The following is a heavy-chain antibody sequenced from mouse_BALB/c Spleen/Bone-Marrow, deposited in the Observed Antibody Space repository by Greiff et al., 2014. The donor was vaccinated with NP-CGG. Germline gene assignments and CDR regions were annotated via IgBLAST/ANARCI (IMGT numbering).Heavy chain of an antibody. Sequence: EVQLQQSGPELVKPGASVKISCKASGYSFTGYFMNWVMQSHGKSLEWIGRINPYNGDTFYNQKFKGKATLTVGKSSSTAHMELRSLASEDSAVYYCASSFITTAYYFDYWGQGTTLTVPS. CDR3: ASSFITTAYYFDY. D-gene: IGHD1-2*01. V-gene: IGHV1-20*02. CDR2: INPYNGDT. J-gene: IGHJ2*01. CDR1: GYSFTGYF.